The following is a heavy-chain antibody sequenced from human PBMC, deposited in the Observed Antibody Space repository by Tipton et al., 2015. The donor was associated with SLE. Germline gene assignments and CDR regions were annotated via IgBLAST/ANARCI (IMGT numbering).Heavy chain of an antibody. CDR3: ARGLGSGWSGHYNFDY. D-gene: IGHD6-19*01. V-gene: IGHV3-48*03. CDR2: ISSSGSTI. CDR1: GFTFSSYE. J-gene: IGHJ4*02. Sequence: SLRLSCAASGFTFSSYEMNWVRQAPGKGLEWVSYISSSGSTIYYADSVKGRFTISRDNSKNTLYLQMNSLRAEDTAVYYCARGLGSGWSGHYNFDYWGQGTLVTVSS.